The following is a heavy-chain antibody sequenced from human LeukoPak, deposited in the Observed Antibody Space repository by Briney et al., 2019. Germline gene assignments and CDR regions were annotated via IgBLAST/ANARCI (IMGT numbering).Heavy chain of an antibody. V-gene: IGHV3-11*04. CDR1: GFTFSDYY. CDR2: ISSSGSTI. Sequence: GGSLRLSCAASGFTFSDYYMSWIRQAPGKGLEWFSYISSSGSTIYYADSVKGRFTISRDNAKNSLYLQMNSLRAEDTAVYYCAGQSTVTTESYWGQGTLVTVSS. J-gene: IGHJ4*02. CDR3: AGQSTVTTESY. D-gene: IGHD4-17*01.